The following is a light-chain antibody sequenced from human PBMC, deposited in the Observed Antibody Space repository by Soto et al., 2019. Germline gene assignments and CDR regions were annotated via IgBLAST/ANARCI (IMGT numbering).Light chain of an antibody. CDR2: KDT. V-gene: IGLV3-25*02. Sequence: SYELTQTPSVSVSPGQTARITCSGDELSKQYVYWYRQKPGQAPVLVIYKDTERASGIPERFSASSSGTTVTLTISGVRAEDEADYYCQSSEDTGNYYLFGTGTKVTVL. J-gene: IGLJ1*01. CDR3: QSSEDTGNYYL. CDR1: ELSKQY.